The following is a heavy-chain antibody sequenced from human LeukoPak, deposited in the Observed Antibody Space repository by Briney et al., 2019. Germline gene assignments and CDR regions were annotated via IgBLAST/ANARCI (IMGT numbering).Heavy chain of an antibody. CDR2: FDPEDGET. J-gene: IGHJ4*02. V-gene: IGHV1-24*01. CDR3: ATEHYGSGSYY. CDR1: GYTFTSCA. D-gene: IGHD3-10*01. Sequence: GASVKVSCKASGYTFTSCAISWVRQAPGQGLEWMGGFDPEDGETIYAQKFQGRVTMTEDTSTDTAYMELSSLRSEDTAVYYCATEHYGSGSYYWGQGTLVTVSS.